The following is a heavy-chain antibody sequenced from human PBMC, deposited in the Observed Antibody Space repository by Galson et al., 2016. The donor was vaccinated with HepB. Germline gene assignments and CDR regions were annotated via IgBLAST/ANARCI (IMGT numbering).Heavy chain of an antibody. CDR2: INHSGIT. D-gene: IGHD6-25*01. V-gene: IGHV4-34*01. Sequence: SETLSLTCAVYGGSLSGYLWSWIRQPPGKGLEWIGEINHSGITKYNPSLRSRVIISVDTSKNQYSLKLRSVTAADTAVYYCARLERIAAAKEYDYGMDVWGQGTTVTVSS. CDR1: GGSLSGYL. CDR3: ARLERIAAAKEYDYGMDV. J-gene: IGHJ6*02.